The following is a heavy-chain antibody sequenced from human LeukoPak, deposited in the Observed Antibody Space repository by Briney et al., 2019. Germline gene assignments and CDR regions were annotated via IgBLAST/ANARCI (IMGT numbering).Heavy chain of an antibody. J-gene: IGHJ4*02. CDR1: GFTFTNYA. D-gene: IGHD2-15*01. V-gene: IGHV4-59*08. Sequence: PGGSLRLSCAASGFTFTNYAMSWIRQPPGKGLEWIGYIYYSGSTNYNPSLKSRVTISVDTSKNQFSLELSSVTAADTAVYYCASPARISGTFAYWGQGTLVTVSS. CDR3: ASPARISGTFAY. CDR2: IYYSGST.